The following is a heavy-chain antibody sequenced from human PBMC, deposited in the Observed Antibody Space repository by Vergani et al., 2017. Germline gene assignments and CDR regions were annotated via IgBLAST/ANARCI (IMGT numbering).Heavy chain of an antibody. Sequence: EVQLVESGGGLVKPGGSLRLSCAASGFTFSSYSMNWVRQAPGKGLEWVSSISSSSSYIYYADSVKGRFTISRDNAKNSLYLQINSLRAEDTAVYYCARLAALYYYYMDVWGKGTTVTVSS. CDR1: GFTFSSYS. CDR3: ARLAALYYYYMDV. V-gene: IGHV3-21*01. D-gene: IGHD2-15*01. J-gene: IGHJ6*03. CDR2: ISSSSSYI.